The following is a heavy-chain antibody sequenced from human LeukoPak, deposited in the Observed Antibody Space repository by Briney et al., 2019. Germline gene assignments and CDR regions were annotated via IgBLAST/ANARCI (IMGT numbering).Heavy chain of an antibody. J-gene: IGHJ4*02. CDR3: AKLSGRAVAGTLGY. CDR1: GFTFSSYG. V-gene: IGHV3-30*18. Sequence: GGSLRLSCAASGFTFSSYGMHWVRQAPGKGLEWVAVISYDGSNKYCADSAKGRFTISRDNSKNTLYLQMNSLRAEDTAVYYCAKLSGRAVAGTLGYWGQGTLVTVSS. CDR2: ISYDGSNK. D-gene: IGHD6-19*01.